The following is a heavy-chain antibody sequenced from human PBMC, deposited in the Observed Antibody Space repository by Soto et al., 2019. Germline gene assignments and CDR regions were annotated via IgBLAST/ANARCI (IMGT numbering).Heavy chain of an antibody. CDR2: IYHTGTT. CDR3: ARVRAYSYGYEDY. J-gene: IGHJ4*02. D-gene: IGHD5-18*01. V-gene: IGHV4-30-4*01. CDR1: GGSIISDDYY. Sequence: PSETLSLTCSVSGGSIISDDYYWSWVRQFPGKGLEWIGYIYHTGTTFYNPSLQGRVFISLDTPKKQFTLDLNSVTAEDSAVYYCARVRAYSYGYEDYWGQGTLVTAPQ.